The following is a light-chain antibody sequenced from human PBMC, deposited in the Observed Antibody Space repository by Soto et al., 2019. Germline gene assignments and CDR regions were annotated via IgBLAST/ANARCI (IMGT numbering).Light chain of an antibody. J-gene: IGLJ2*01. Sequence: SYELTQPPSVSVSPGQTASITCSGDKLGDKYACWYQQKPRQSPVLVIYQDSKRPSGIPERFSGSNSGNTATLTISGTQAMDEADYYCQAWDSSTGDVVFGGGTKLTVL. CDR2: QDS. CDR3: QAWDSSTGDVV. CDR1: KLGDKY. V-gene: IGLV3-1*01.